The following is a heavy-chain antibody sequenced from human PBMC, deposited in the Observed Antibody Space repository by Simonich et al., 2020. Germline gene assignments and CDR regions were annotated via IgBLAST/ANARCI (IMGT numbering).Heavy chain of an antibody. J-gene: IGHJ3*01. D-gene: IGHD6-19*01. Sequence: QVQLQQWGAGLLQPSETLSLTCAVYGGSFSGYYWSWIRQPPGKGLEWIGEINHSGSTNYNPSLKSRVTISVDTSKNQFSLKLSSVTAADTAVYYCAGGKGCKNAFDVWGQGKMVTVS. CDR3: AGGKGCKNAFDV. CDR2: INHSGST. V-gene: IGHV4-34*01. CDR1: GGSFSGYY.